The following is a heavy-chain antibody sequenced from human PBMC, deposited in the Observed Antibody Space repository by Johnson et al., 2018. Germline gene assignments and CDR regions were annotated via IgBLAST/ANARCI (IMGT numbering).Heavy chain of an antibody. CDR3: VRERHVPVAGAYNYPYMDV. CDR2: INDDGSER. D-gene: IGHD6-19*01. V-gene: IGHV3-7*01. Sequence: VQLVQSGGGVVQPGGSLRLSCAASAFAFSSFWMIWVRQAPGKGLEWVANINDDGSERYYVASVKGRFTISRYNAKNAQYLQMNRLRAEDTAVYDCVRERHVPVAGAYNYPYMDVWGKGTTVTVSS. CDR1: AFAFSSFW. J-gene: IGHJ6*03.